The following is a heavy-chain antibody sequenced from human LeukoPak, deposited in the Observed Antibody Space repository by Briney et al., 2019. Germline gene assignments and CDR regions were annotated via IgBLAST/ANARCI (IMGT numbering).Heavy chain of an antibody. V-gene: IGHV3-33*06. Sequence: GGSLRLSCAASGFTFSTYAMRWVCQAPGKGLEWVAVIWYDGSNKYYADSVKGRFTISRDNSKNTLYLQMNSLRAEDTAVYYCAKAPLHYDFWSGYFDYWGQGTLVTVSS. CDR1: GFTFSTYA. CDR2: IWYDGSNK. D-gene: IGHD3-3*01. CDR3: AKAPLHYDFWSGYFDY. J-gene: IGHJ4*02.